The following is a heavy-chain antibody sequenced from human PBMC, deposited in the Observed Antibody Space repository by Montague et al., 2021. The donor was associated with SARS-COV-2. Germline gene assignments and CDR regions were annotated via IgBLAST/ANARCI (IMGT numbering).Heavy chain of an antibody. Sequence: SETLSLTCAVYGGSFSDYYWSWIRQPPGKGLEWIGEINHRGTSKYNTSLKSRVSISLDTSKNQFSLYLSSVTAADTAVYYCARGRQHFNMIVVVMIGGEYYFDYWGQGTLVTVSS. J-gene: IGHJ4*02. CDR1: GGSFSDYY. V-gene: IGHV4-34*01. CDR2: INHRGTS. D-gene: IGHD3-22*01. CDR3: ARGRQHFNMIVVVMIGGEYYFDY.